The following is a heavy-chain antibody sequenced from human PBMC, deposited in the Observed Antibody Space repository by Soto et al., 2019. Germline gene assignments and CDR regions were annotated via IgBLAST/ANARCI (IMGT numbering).Heavy chain of an antibody. CDR2: IDYNGVT. CDR1: GGSICRNGYY. D-gene: IGHD2-15*01. CDR3: GKVVVGATGHPYSDS. V-gene: IGHV4-39*01. Sequence: PSETLSLTCTVSGGSICRNGYYWGWIRQPPGRGLEWTGNIDYNGVTYSNPSLKSRVTISRDTSKNQFSLRLTAVTAAVTSLYYCGKVVVGATGHPYSDSWGPGTLVTVSS. J-gene: IGHJ4*02.